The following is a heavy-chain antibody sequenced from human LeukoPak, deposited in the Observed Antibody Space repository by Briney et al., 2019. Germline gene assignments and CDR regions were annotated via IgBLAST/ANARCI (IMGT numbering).Heavy chain of an antibody. J-gene: IGHJ5*02. V-gene: IGHV1-2*02. Sequence: ASVKVSCKASGYTFTGYYMHWVRRAPGQGLEWMGWINPNSGGTNYAQKFQGRVTMTRDTSISTAYMELSRLRSDDTAVYYCAGSYTMVRGEYWFDPWGQGTLVTVSS. CDR3: AGSYTMVRGEYWFDP. D-gene: IGHD3-10*01. CDR1: GYTFTGYY. CDR2: INPNSGGT.